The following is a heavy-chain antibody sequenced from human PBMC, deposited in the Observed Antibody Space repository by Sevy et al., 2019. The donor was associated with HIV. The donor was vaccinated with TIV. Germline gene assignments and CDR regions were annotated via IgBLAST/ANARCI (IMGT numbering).Heavy chain of an antibody. CDR1: GYTFTSYD. V-gene: IGHV1-8*02. J-gene: IGHJ6*02. CDR3: ASEKGRPGILAAYYYYGMDV. Sequence: ASVKVSCKASGYTFTSYDINWVRQATGQGLEWMGWMNPNSGNTGYAQQFQGRVPMTRNTSISTAYMELSSLRSEDTAVYYCASEKGRPGILAAYYYYGMDVWGQGTTVTVSS. CDR2: MNPNSGNT. D-gene: IGHD3-3*01.